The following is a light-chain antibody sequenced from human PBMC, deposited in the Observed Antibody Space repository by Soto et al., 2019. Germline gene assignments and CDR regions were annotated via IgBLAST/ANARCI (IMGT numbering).Light chain of an antibody. CDR3: QQYHSFPYT. Sequence: DIQMTQSPSSLSPSVGDRVIIACQASQDISRSLSWFQQKMGEAPNLLIYAASNLEAGVPSRFSGGGSGTNFSLIISSLQPEDVATYYCQQYHSFPYTFGRGTKL. CDR2: AAS. V-gene: IGKV1-33*01. J-gene: IGKJ2*01. CDR1: QDISRS.